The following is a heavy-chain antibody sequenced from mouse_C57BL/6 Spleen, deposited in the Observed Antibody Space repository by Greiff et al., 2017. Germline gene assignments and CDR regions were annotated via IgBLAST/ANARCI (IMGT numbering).Heavy chain of an antibody. Sequence: QVQLQQPGAELVKPGASVKVSCKASGYTFTSYWMHWVKQRPGQGLEWIGRIHPSDGDTNYNQKFKGKATLTVDKSSSTAYMQLSSLTSEDSAVXYCSYGRPHWYFDVWGTGTTVTVSS. J-gene: IGHJ1*03. CDR3: SYGRPHWYFDV. CDR2: IHPSDGDT. CDR1: GYTFTSYW. V-gene: IGHV1-74*01. D-gene: IGHD1-1*01.